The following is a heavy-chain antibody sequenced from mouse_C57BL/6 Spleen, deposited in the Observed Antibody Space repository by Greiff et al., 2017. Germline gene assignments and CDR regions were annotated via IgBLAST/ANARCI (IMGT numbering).Heavy chain of an antibody. Sequence: VQLQQPGAELVMPGASVKLSCKASGYTFTSYWMHWVKQRPGQGLEWVGEIDPSDSYTNYNQKFKGKSTLTVDKYSRTAYMQLSSLTSEYSAVYSCARAGTKRFFAYWGQGTLVTVSA. CDR3: ARAGTKRFFAY. CDR2: IDPSDSYT. CDR1: GYTFTSYW. D-gene: IGHD3-3*01. J-gene: IGHJ3*01. V-gene: IGHV1-69*01.